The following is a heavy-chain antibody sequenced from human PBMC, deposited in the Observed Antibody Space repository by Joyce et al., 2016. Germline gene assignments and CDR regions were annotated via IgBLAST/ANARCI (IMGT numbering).Heavy chain of an antibody. Sequence: EVLLAESGGGLVQPGGSLRLSCSASGFIFSTYSMNWVRQAPGKGLEWVSYLSSGGSTIYYADSGRGRFTIARDNAKNALYLQMNSLRDEDTAVYYCARGAAPDHYDFWSGFPYYFDSWGQGTLVTVSS. J-gene: IGHJ4*02. CDR1: GFIFSTYS. V-gene: IGHV3-48*02. CDR3: ARGAAPDHYDFWSGFPYYFDS. CDR2: LSSGGSTI. D-gene: IGHD3-3*01.